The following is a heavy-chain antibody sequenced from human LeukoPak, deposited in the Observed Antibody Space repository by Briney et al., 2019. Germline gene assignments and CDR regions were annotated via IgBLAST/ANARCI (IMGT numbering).Heavy chain of an antibody. Sequence: PSGPLPLTCAAYGGSFIGYYWSWIRQPPGKGLEGIGEINHRGSTNYNPSLQSGAAISVDTSKHQFSLKLSSVTAADTAVYYCARTRDYYGSGSYYKRRQAQQNYAMDVWGKGTTVTVSS. CDR1: GGSFIGYY. CDR2: INHRGST. J-gene: IGHJ6*04. D-gene: IGHD3-10*01. CDR3: ARTRDYYGSGSYYKRRQAQQNYAMDV. V-gene: IGHV4-34*01.